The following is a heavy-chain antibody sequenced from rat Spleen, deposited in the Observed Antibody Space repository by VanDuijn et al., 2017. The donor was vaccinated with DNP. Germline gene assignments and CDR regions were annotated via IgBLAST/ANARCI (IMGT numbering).Heavy chain of an antibody. J-gene: IGHJ3*01. Sequence: VQVKESGPGLVQPSQTLSLTCTVSGFSLTTNGVSWVRQPPGKGLEWVASISTGGGNTYYRDSVKGRFTISRDNAKNTQYLQMDSLRSEDTATYYCASLWTLTYWGQGTLVTVSS. CDR3: ASLWTLTY. V-gene: IGHV5S14*01. CDR1: GFSLTTNG. CDR2: ISTGGGNT. D-gene: IGHD1-3*01.